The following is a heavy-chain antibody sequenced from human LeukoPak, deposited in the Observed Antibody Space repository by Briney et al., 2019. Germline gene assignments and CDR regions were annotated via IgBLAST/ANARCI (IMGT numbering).Heavy chain of an antibody. J-gene: IGHJ1*01. CDR1: GYTFTSYY. Sequence: ASVKVSCKASGYTFTSYYMHWVRQAPGQGLEWMGIINPSGGSTSYAQKFQGRVTMTRDTSTSTVYMELSSLRSEGTAVYYCAREGLNYYDSSGYLIGYFQHWGQGTLVTVSS. V-gene: IGHV1-46*01. CDR2: INPSGGST. D-gene: IGHD3-22*01. CDR3: AREGLNYYDSSGYLIGYFQH.